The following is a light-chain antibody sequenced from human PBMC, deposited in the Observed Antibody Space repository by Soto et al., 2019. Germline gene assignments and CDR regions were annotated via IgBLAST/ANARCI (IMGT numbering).Light chain of an antibody. CDR2: GAS. CDR3: QQYGSSPRT. CDR1: QSVSSSY. Sequence: ESVLTQSPGTLSLSPGERATLSCRASQSVSSSYLAWYQQKPGQAPRLLIYGASSRATGILDRFSGSGSGTDFTLTISRLEPEDFAVYYCQQYGSSPRTFGQGTKVDIK. J-gene: IGKJ1*01. V-gene: IGKV3-20*01.